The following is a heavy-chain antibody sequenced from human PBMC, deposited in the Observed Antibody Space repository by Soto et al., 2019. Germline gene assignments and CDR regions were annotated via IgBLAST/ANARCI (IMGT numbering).Heavy chain of an antibody. Sequence: QVQLQESGPGLVKPSETLSLTCTVSGGSLSSYYWSWIRQPPGKGLEWIGYIYYSGSTKYNPSLKTRVTISVDTSKNQFSLKLTSVTAADTVMYYCARHVANGFTFDVWGRGTLVTVSS. J-gene: IGHJ2*01. CDR1: GGSLSSYY. D-gene: IGHD2-21*01. CDR2: IYYSGST. V-gene: IGHV4-59*08. CDR3: ARHVANGFTFDV.